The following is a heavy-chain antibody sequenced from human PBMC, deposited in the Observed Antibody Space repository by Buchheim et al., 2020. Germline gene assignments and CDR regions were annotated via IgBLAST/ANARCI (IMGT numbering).Heavy chain of an antibody. CDR3: ARDSLKYCSSTSCYLDY. D-gene: IGHD2-2*01. V-gene: IGHV3-21*01. J-gene: IGHJ4*02. CDR2: ISSSSSYI. CDR1: GFTFSSYS. Sequence: EVQLVESGGGLVKPGGSLRLSCAASGFTFSSYSMNWVRQAPGKGLEWVSSISSSSSYIYYADSVKGRFTISRDNAKTSLYLQMNSPRAEDTAVYYCARDSLKYCSSTSCYLDYWGQGTL.